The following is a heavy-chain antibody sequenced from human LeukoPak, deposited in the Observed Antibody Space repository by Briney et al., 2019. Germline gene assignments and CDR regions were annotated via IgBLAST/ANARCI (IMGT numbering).Heavy chain of an antibody. CDR2: INPNSGGT. Sequence: ASVKVSCKASGYTFTGYYMHWVRQAPGQGLEWMGWINPNSGGTNYAQKFQGRVTMTRDTSISTAYMELSRLRSDDTAVYYCARSRPTVAGSTLNHFDYWGQGTLVTVSS. V-gene: IGHV1-2*02. D-gene: IGHD6-19*01. CDR1: GYTFTGYY. J-gene: IGHJ4*02. CDR3: ARSRPTVAGSTLNHFDY.